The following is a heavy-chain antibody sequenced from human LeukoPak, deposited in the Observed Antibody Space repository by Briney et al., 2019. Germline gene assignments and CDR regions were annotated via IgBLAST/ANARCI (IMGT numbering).Heavy chain of an antibody. CDR3: AKAHPPPLYFDGPGWFDP. J-gene: IGHJ5*02. CDR2: IRGSGGGT. Sequence: AGGSLRLSCAASGFTFYNYAMMWVRQAPGRGLEWVSAIRGSGGGTEYADSVKGRFTISRDNSKNTLYLQMNSLRAEDTAVYYCAKAHPPPLYFDGPGWFDPWGQGTLVTVSS. D-gene: IGHD3-9*01. CDR1: GFTFYNYA. V-gene: IGHV3-23*01.